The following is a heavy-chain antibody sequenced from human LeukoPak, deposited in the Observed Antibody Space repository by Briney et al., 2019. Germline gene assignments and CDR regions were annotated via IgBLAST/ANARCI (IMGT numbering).Heavy chain of an antibody. V-gene: IGHV1-69*02. Sequence: GASVKVSCKASGGTFSSYTISWVRQAPGQGLEWMGSITPILGIANYAHKFQGRVTITADKSTSTAYMELSSLRSEDTAVYYCALKISHYDSSGYTHYWGQGTLVTVSS. CDR3: ALKISHYDSSGYTHY. J-gene: IGHJ4*02. CDR2: ITPILGIA. CDR1: GGTFSSYT. D-gene: IGHD3-22*01.